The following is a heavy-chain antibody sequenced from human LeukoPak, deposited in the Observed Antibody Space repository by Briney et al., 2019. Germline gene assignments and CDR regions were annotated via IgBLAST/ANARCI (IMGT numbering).Heavy chain of an antibody. CDR3: AKDPYVVTAIPYYFDY. D-gene: IGHD2-21*02. CDR2: ISGSGGST. CDR1: GFTFSSYA. Sequence: GGSLRLSCAASGFTFSSYAMSWVRQAPGKGLEWVSAISGSGGSTYYADSVKGRFTISRDNSKNTLYLQMNSLRAEDTAVYYCAKDPYVVTAIPYYFDYWGQGTLVTVSS. V-gene: IGHV3-23*01. J-gene: IGHJ4*02.